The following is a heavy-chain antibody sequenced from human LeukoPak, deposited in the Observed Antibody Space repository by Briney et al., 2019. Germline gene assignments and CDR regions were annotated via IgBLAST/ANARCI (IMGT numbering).Heavy chain of an antibody. V-gene: IGHV4-59*08. J-gene: IGHJ6*02. CDR2: IYYSGST. Sequence: SETLSLTCTVSGGSISSYYWSWIRQPPGKGLEWIGYIYYSGSTNYNPSLKSRVTISVDTSKNQFSLKLSSVTAADTAVYYCAILSWPSSAEYYDDGMDVWGQGTTVNVSS. D-gene: IGHD6-6*01. CDR3: AILSWPSSAEYYDDGMDV. CDR1: GGSISSYY.